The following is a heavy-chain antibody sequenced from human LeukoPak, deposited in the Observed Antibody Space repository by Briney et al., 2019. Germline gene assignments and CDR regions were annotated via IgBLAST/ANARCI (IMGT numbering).Heavy chain of an antibody. Sequence: PGGSLRLSCAASGFTFSNYWMHWVRQAPGKGLVWVSRINTDGSSTTYADSVKGRFTTSRDNAKNTLYLQMNSLRAEDTAVHYCARAYYYAMDVWGQGTTVTVSS. CDR2: INTDGSST. J-gene: IGHJ6*02. CDR3: ARAYYYAMDV. CDR1: GFTFSNYW. V-gene: IGHV3-74*01.